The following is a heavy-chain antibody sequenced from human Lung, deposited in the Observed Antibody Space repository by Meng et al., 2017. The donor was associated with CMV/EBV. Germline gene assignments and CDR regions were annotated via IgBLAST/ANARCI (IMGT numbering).Heavy chain of an antibody. D-gene: IGHD5-24*01. CDR2: IYYTGST. V-gene: IGHV4-31*03. CDR1: GGSIGSGGYY. CDR3: AREAGRDGYATPKFDY. J-gene: IGHJ4*02. Sequence: HVHLRESGPGLVTPSQTLSLTCTVSGGSIGSGGYYWSWIRQHPGKGLEWIGYIYYTGSTFYNPSLRSRVTISVDTSKNQFSLKLIPATAADTAVYYCAREAGRDGYATPKFDYWGQGTLVTVSS.